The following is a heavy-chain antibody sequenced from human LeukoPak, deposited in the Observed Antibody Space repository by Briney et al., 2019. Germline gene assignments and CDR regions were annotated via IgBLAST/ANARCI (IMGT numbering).Heavy chain of an antibody. CDR2: ISSSSSYI. D-gene: IGHD3-3*01. CDR1: GFTFSSYS. CDR3: ARGANYDFWSGHYGWFDP. J-gene: IGHJ5*02. Sequence: GGSLRLSCAASGFTFSSYSMNWVRQAPGKGLEWVSSISSSSSYIYYADSVKGRFTISRDNAKNSLYLQMNSLRAEDTAVYYCARGANYDFWSGHYGWFDPWGQGTLVTVSS. V-gene: IGHV3-21*01.